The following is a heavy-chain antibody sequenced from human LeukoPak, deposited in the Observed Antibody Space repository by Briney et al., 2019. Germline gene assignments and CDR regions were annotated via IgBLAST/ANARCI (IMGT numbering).Heavy chain of an antibody. J-gene: IGHJ4*02. CDR1: GGSISSSSHY. CDR3: ARCVVYGSGKYYFDY. D-gene: IGHD3-10*01. V-gene: IGHV4-39*01. CDR2: INYRGST. Sequence: SETLSLTCTVSGGSISSSSHYWSWIRQPPGKGLEWIGSINYRGSTYYNPSLKSRVTISVDTSKNQFSLKLSSVTAADTAVYNCARCVVYGSGKYYFDYWGRGTLVTVSS.